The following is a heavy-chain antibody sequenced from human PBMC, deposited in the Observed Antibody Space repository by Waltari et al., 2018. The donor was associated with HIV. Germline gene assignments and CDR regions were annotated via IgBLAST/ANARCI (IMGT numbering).Heavy chain of an antibody. CDR1: VFTFTNYV. Sequence: VQLVQSGPEMRTPGASVKISCRASVFTFTNYVFSWLRQAPGQGPEWLGWISAYDGNKDSARKFKGRITLTTDTSTTTAYLEVRSLRSDDTAIYHCVRGGGSWLYDMYYYQGLDVWGQGTTVIVSS. J-gene: IGHJ6*02. CDR2: ISAYDGNK. D-gene: IGHD2-8*01. CDR3: VRGGGSWLYDMYYYQGLDV. V-gene: IGHV1-18*01.